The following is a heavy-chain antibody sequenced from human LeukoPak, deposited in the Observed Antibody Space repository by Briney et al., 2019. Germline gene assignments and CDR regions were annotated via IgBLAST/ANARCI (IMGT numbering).Heavy chain of an antibody. CDR1: GGTFSSYA. V-gene: IGHV1-69*06. Sequence: ASVKVSCKASGGTFSSYAISWVRQAPGQGLEWMGGIIPIFGTANYAQKFQGRVTITADKSTSTAYMELSSLRSEDTAVYYCASCSSGWYGGWYYYYMDVWGKGTTVTISS. J-gene: IGHJ6*03. CDR2: IIPIFGTA. D-gene: IGHD6-19*01. CDR3: ASCSSGWYGGWYYYYMDV.